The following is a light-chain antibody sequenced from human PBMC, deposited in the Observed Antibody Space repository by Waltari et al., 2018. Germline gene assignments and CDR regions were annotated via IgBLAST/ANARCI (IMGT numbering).Light chain of an antibody. CDR1: QSVLYSSTSQNY. Sequence: DIVMTQSPDSLAVSLGERATINCKSSQSVLYSSTSQNYLAWYQQKPGPPPKLLIYWASTRESGVPDRFSGSESGTDFTLTISSLQAEDVAVYYCQQYYSTPWTFGQGTKVEIK. CDR2: WAS. J-gene: IGKJ1*01. CDR3: QQYYSTPWT. V-gene: IGKV4-1*01.